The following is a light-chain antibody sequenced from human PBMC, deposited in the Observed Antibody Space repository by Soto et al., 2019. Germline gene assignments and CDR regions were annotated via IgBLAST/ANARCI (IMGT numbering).Light chain of an antibody. CDR3: QQYGISPVT. Sequence: IVLTQSPATMSLSPWERATLSCGASERVSSSYVAWYQMKAGLAPRLLIHDASTRASGIPDRFSGSGFGTDFTLTITRLEPEDFAVFYCQQYGISPVTFGQGTRLEIK. CDR1: ERVSSSY. V-gene: IGKV3D-20*01. CDR2: DAS. J-gene: IGKJ5*01.